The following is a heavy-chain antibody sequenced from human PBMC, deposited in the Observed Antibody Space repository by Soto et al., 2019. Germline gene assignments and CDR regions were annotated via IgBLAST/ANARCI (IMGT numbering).Heavy chain of an antibody. Sequence: SETLSLTCTVSGGSMRNVYWSWIRQPPGKRLEWTGFIFHSGNAKYNPSLKSRVTISIDTSKSQFSLSLDSVTAADTAVYFCARAHAPTLPFDYWGLGTLVTVS. V-gene: IGHV4-59*01. D-gene: IGHD2-15*01. J-gene: IGHJ4*01. CDR3: ARAHAPTLPFDY. CDR1: GGSMRNVY. CDR2: IFHSGNA.